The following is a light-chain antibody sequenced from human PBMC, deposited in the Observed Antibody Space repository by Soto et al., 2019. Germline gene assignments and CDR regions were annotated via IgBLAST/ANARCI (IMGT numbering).Light chain of an antibody. CDR1: QSVRTN. J-gene: IGKJ1*01. V-gene: IGKV3-15*01. Sequence: EIVMTQSPATLSVSPGERATLSCRASQSVRTNLAWYQQKPGQAPRLLIYAASTRATGIPARFSGSGSGTQFTLTISSLQSEDFATYYCQKYDSAPWTFGQGTKVEIK. CDR2: AAS. CDR3: QKYDSAPWT.